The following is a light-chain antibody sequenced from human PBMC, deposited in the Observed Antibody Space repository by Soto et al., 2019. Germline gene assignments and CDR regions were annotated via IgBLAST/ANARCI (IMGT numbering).Light chain of an antibody. Sequence: EIVLSQSPCTLSLSPGERDTLSCRASQSVSSSYLAWYQQKPGQAPRLLIYGASSRATGIPDRFSGSGSGTDFTLTITRLEPEDFAVYYCQQYGSSPQTFGQGTKVDIK. CDR3: QQYGSSPQT. J-gene: IGKJ1*01. CDR1: QSVSSSY. V-gene: IGKV3-20*01. CDR2: GAS.